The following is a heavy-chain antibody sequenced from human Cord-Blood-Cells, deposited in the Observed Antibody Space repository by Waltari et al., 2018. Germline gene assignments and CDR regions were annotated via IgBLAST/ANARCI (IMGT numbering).Heavy chain of an antibody. J-gene: IGHJ6*02. Sequence: QVQLVQSGAEVKKPGASVKVSCKASGYTFTSYDINLLRQATGQGLEWMGWMNPNSGNTGYAQKFQGRVTMTRNTSISTAYMELSSLRSEDTAVYYCARGIHSSSWYNYYYYGMDVWGHGTTVTVSS. CDR2: MNPNSGNT. D-gene: IGHD6-13*01. V-gene: IGHV1-8*01. CDR3: ARGIHSSSWYNYYYYGMDV. CDR1: GYTFTSYD.